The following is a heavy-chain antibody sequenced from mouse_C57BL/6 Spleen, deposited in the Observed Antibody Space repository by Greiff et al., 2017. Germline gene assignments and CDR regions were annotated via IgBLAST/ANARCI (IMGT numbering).Heavy chain of an antibody. CDR1: GFNIKDDY. CDR2: IDPETGYT. J-gene: IGHJ4*01. D-gene: IGHD2-4*01. CDR3: TTLYYDYTYAMDY. Sequence: DVQLQPSWAELVRPGASVKLSCTASGFNIKDDYMHWVKQRPEQGLEWIGWIDPETGYTEYASKFQGKATITADTSSNTAYLQLSSLTSEDTAVYYCTTLYYDYTYAMDYWGQGTSVTVSS. V-gene: IGHV14-4*01.